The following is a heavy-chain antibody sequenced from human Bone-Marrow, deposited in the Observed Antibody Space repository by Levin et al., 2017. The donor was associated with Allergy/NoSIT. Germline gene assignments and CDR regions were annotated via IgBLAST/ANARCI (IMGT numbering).Heavy chain of an antibody. D-gene: IGHD3-10*01. CDR3: ARDGDSSGSGSYPFED. Sequence: GGSLRLSCAASGFTFSSYSMNWVRQAPGKGLEWVSSISSTSTYIYYADSVRGRFTISRDNAKNSLYLQMNSLTAEDAAVYYCARDGDSSGSGSYPFEDWGQGTLVTVSS. CDR2: ISSTSTYI. V-gene: IGHV3-21*01. J-gene: IGHJ4*02. CDR1: GFTFSSYS.